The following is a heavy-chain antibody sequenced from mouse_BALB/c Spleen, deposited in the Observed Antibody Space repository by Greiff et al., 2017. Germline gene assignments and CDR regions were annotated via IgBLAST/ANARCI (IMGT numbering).Heavy chain of an antibody. D-gene: IGHD2-13*01. V-gene: IGHV5-9-3*01. CDR1: GFTFSSYA. Sequence: EVQGVESGGGLVKPGGSLKLSCAASGFTFSSYAMSWVRQTPEKRLEWVATISSGGSYTYYPDSVKGRFTISRDNAKNTLYLQMSSLRSEDTAMYYCASSTTVGYFDVWGAGTTVTVSS. J-gene: IGHJ1*01. CDR3: ASSTTVGYFDV. CDR2: ISSGGSYT.